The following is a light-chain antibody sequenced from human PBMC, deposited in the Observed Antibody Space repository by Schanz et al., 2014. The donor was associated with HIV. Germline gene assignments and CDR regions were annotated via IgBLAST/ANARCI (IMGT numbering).Light chain of an antibody. CDR1: SSDVGGYNY. CDR2: EVS. CDR3: SSYADINNLV. Sequence: QSALTQPASVSGSPGQSITISCTGTSSDVGGYNYVSWYQHHPGKAPKLMIYEVSKRPSGVSNRFSGSKSGNTASLTISGLQAEDEADYYCSSYADINNLVFGGGTKLTVL. J-gene: IGLJ2*01. V-gene: IGLV2-14*01.